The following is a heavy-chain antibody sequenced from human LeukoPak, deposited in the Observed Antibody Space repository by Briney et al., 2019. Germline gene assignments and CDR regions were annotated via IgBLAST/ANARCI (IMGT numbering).Heavy chain of an antibody. CDR2: IASDGSST. CDR3: ARERFVPHRGEYYGMDV. J-gene: IGHJ6*02. V-gene: IGHV3-74*01. CDR1: GFTFSSYW. Sequence: PGGSLRLSCAASGFTFSSYWMNWVRQAPGKGLVWVSRIASDGSSTTYADSVKGRFSISRDNAKNTLYLQMNSLRVEDTAVYYCARERFVPHRGEYYGMDVWGQGTTVTVSS. D-gene: IGHD3-10*01.